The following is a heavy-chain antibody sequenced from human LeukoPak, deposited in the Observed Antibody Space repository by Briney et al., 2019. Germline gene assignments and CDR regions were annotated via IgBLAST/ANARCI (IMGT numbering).Heavy chain of an antibody. J-gene: IGHJ3*01. CDR2: IYHSGST. D-gene: IGHD4-11*01. CDR1: GGSINSSY. CDR3: ARVGGMTTVNNAAFDV. Sequence: SQTLSLTCTVSGGSINSSYWNWIRQPPGKEPEWVGYIYHSGSTNYNPSLKSRLTISLDTPKNQFSLKLTSVTAADTAIYYCARVGGMTTVNNAAFDVWGQGTMVTVSS. V-gene: IGHV4-59*01.